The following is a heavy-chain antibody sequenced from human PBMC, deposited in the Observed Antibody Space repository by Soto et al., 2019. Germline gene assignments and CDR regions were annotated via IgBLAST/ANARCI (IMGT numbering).Heavy chain of an antibody. CDR3: AKEDSDSVCQRPMDDAFDI. J-gene: IGHJ3*02. CDR1: GFTFSTYG. D-gene: IGHD3-22*01. V-gene: IGHV3-30*18. Sequence: PGGSLRLSCAASGFTFSTYGMHWVRQAPGKGLEWVAVISYDGTNKFYADSVKGRFTISRDNSKNTLFLQMNSLRAEDAAVYYCAKEDSDSVCQRPMDDAFDIWGQGTMVTVSS. CDR2: ISYDGTNK.